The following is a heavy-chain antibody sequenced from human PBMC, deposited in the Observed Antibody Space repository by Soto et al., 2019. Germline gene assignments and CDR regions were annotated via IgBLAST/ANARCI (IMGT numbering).Heavy chain of an antibody. Sequence: ASVKVSCKASGYTFTSYDINWVRQATGQGLEWMGWMNPNSGNTGYAQKFQGIVTMTRNTSISTAYMELSSLRSDDTAGYFCARNGYSSFGRGWFDPWGQGTLVTVSS. CDR2: MNPNSGNT. CDR1: GYTFTSYD. V-gene: IGHV1-8*01. D-gene: IGHD6-13*01. CDR3: ARNGYSSFGRGWFDP. J-gene: IGHJ5*02.